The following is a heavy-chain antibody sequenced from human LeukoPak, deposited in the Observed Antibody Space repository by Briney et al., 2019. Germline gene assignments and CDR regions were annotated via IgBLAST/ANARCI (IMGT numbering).Heavy chain of an antibody. D-gene: IGHD2-2*02. CDR2: IYYSGST. J-gene: IGHJ4*02. CDR1: GGSISSSSYY. V-gene: IGHV4-39*01. Sequence: SETLSLTCTVSGGSISSSSYYWGWIRQPPGKGLEWIGSIYYSGSTYYNPPLKSRVTISVDTSKNQFSLKLSSVTAADTAVYYCARHPPGYCSSTSCYTGMGNFDYWGQGTLVTVSS. CDR3: ARHPPGYCSSTSCYTGMGNFDY.